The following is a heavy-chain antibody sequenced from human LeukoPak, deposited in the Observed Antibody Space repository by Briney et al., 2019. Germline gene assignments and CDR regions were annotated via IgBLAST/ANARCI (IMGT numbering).Heavy chain of an antibody. Sequence: GGSLRLSCAASGFTFSSYEMIWVRQAPGKGLEWVSYISNSGNTKYYADSVKGRFTISRDNAKNSLYLQMNSLRAEDTAIYYCARATFAGFIDYWGQGTLVTVSS. CDR3: ARATFAGFIDY. V-gene: IGHV3-48*03. J-gene: IGHJ4*02. CDR2: ISNSGNTK. D-gene: IGHD3-16*02. CDR1: GFTFSSYE.